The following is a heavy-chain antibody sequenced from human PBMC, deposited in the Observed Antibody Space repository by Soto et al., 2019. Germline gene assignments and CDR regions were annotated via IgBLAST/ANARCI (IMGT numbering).Heavy chain of an antibody. J-gene: IGHJ4*02. CDR3: ARDLYYDRSGYLAY. CDR1: GGTFSSYA. Sequence: QVQLVQSGAEVKKPGSSVKVSCKASGGTFSSYAISWVRQAPGQGLEWMGGIIPIFGTANYAQKFQGRVTITGDKSTGTAYMELGSLRSEDTAVSYCARDLYYDRSGYLAYWGQGTLVTVSS. V-gene: IGHV1-69*06. D-gene: IGHD3-22*01. CDR2: IIPIFGTA.